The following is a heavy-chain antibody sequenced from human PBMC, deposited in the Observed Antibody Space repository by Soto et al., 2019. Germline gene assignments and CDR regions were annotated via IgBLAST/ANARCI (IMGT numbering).Heavy chain of an antibody. J-gene: IGHJ6*02. CDR3: TNGNYDSSGYYYYYGMDV. CDR1: GFTFSGSA. V-gene: IGHV3-73*01. CDR2: IRSKANSYAT. D-gene: IGHD3-22*01. Sequence: PGGSLRLSCAASGFTFSGSAMHWVRQASGKGLEWVGRIRSKANSYATAYAASVKGRFTISRDDSKNTAYLQMNSLKTEDTAVYYCTNGNYDSSGYYYYYGMDVWGQGTTVTVSS.